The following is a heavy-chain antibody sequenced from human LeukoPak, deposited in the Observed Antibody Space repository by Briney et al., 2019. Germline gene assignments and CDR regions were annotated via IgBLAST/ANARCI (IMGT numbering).Heavy chain of an antibody. CDR1: GFTFSSYW. V-gene: IGHV3-7*01. CDR3: ARDPPLVSGPVYYYYYMDV. D-gene: IGHD5/OR15-5a*01. J-gene: IGHJ6*03. CDR2: IKGDGSEK. Sequence: GGSLRLSCAASGFTFSSYWMNWVRQAPGKGLEWVANIKGDGSEKYSVDSVKGRFTVSRDNAKNSLYLQMNSLRAEDTAVYYCARDPPLVSGPVYYYYYMDVWGKGTTVTVSS.